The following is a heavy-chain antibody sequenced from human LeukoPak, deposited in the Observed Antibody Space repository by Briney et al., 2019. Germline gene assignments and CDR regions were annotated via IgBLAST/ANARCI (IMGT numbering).Heavy chain of an antibody. Sequence: ASVKVSYKASGYTFTSCDINWVRQASGQGLEWMGWMNPNSGNTGYAQKFQGRVTMTRNTSISTAYMELSSLRSEDTAVYYCARGSPSCTNGVCSTLQYNWFDPWGQGTLVTVSS. CDR3: ARGSPSCTNGVCSTLQYNWFDP. CDR2: MNPNSGNT. D-gene: IGHD2-8*01. CDR1: GYTFTSCD. J-gene: IGHJ5*02. V-gene: IGHV1-8*01.